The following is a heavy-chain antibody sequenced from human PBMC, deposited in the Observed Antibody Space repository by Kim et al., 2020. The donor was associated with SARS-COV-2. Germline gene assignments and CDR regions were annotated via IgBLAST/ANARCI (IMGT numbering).Heavy chain of an antibody. Sequence: ASVKVSCKASGYVFSGHHMHWVRQAPGQGLECMGLIDPSGGTTTTYAQKFQGRVTMTSNTSTSTVYMERSSRRSEDTAVYYWWGAHKGTMDVWGQGTTVT. CDR3: WGAHKGTMDV. CDR1: GYVFSGHH. V-gene: IGHV1-46*01. J-gene: IGHJ6*02. D-gene: IGHD1-26*01. CDR2: IDPSGGTTT.